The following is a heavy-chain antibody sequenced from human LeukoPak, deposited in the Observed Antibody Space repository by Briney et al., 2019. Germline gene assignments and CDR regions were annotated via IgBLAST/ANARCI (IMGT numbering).Heavy chain of an antibody. CDR3: ARRRDVYRIVVVSSPFDY. V-gene: IGHV4-34*01. Sequence: PSETLSLTCAVYGGSFSGYYWSWIRQPPGKGLEWIGEINHSGSTNYNPSLKSRVTISVDTSKNQFSLKLSSVTAADTAVYYCARRRDVYRIVVVSSPFDYWGQGTLVTVSS. CDR1: GGSFSGYY. CDR2: INHSGST. D-gene: IGHD3-22*01. J-gene: IGHJ4*02.